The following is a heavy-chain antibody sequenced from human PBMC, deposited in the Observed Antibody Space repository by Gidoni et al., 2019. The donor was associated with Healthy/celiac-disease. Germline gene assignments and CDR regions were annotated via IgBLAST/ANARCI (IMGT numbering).Heavy chain of an antibody. CDR2: IYYSWST. CDR1: GVPIRSSGYY. Sequence: QVQLQESGPGLVKPSQPLSLTCTFSGVPIRSSGYYWSWIRQHPGKGLAWIGYIYYSWSTSSNPSLKSLVTISVDTAKNQFSRKLRSVTAADTAVYYCARDPAVGVVPAASPSGGQGTLVTVSS. CDR3: ARDPAVGVVPAASPS. D-gene: IGHD2-2*01. J-gene: IGHJ4*02. V-gene: IGHV4-31*01.